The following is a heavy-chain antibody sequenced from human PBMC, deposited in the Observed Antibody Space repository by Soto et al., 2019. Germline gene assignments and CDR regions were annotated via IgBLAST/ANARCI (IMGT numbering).Heavy chain of an antibody. D-gene: IGHD3-22*01. J-gene: IGHJ4*02. Sequence: GASVKVSCKASGYTFTSYDINWVRQATGQGLEWMGWMNPNSGNTGYAQKFQGRVTMTRNTSISTAYMELSSLISEDRAVYYCARGTIFTMIDDYWGQGTLVTVSS. V-gene: IGHV1-8*01. CDR2: MNPNSGNT. CDR3: ARGTIFTMIDDY. CDR1: GYTFTSYD.